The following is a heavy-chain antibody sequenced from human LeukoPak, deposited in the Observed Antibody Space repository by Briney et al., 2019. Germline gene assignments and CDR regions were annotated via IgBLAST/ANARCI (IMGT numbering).Heavy chain of an antibody. CDR3: ARDHYYESSGYYLLD. V-gene: IGHV3-7*05. CDR1: GFTFSSYW. J-gene: IGHJ4*02. CDR2: IKPDGSEK. Sequence: GGSLRLSCAASGFTFSSYWMSWVRQAPGKGLEWVANIKPDGSEKYYVDSVKGRFTISRDNAKNSLYLQMDSLRAEDTAVYYCARDHYYESSGYYLLDWGQGTLVTVSS. D-gene: IGHD3-22*01.